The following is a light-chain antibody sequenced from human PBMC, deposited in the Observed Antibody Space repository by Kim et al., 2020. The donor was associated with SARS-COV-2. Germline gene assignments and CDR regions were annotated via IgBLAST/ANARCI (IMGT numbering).Light chain of an antibody. CDR3: SSYTSPNTFI. CDR2: DVS. CDR1: SSDVGAYKY. J-gene: IGLJ1*01. V-gene: IGLV2-14*01. Sequence: QSALTQPASVSGSPGQSVTISCTGTSSDVGAYKYVSWYQQFPGKAPKLMIYDVSERPSGVSNRFSGSKSGITASLTISGLQAEDEADYYCSSYTSPNTFIFGTGTKVTVL.